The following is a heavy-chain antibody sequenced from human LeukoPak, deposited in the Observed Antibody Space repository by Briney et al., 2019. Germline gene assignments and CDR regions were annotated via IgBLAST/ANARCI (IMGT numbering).Heavy chain of an antibody. CDR1: GYTFTGYY. J-gene: IGHJ4*02. V-gene: IGHV1-2*02. CDR2: INPNSGGT. Sequence: ASVKVSCKASGYTFTGYYMHWVRQAPGQGLEWMGWINPNSGGTNYAQKFQGRVTMTRDTSISTAYMELSRLRSDDAAVYYCARESGYYDSSGCVDYWGQGTLVTVSS. CDR3: ARESGYYDSSGCVDY. D-gene: IGHD3-22*01.